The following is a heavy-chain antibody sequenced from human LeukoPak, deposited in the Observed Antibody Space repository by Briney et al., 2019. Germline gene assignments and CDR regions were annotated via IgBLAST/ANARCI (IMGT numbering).Heavy chain of an antibody. V-gene: IGHV3-64D*09. CDR3: VKGRGNSGHDASLLDY. CDR2: ISDNGDST. CDR1: GLTFSNYG. D-gene: IGHD5-12*01. J-gene: IGHJ4*02. Sequence: GGSLRLSCSASGLTFSNYGLHWVRQAPGKGLEYVSAISDNGDSTYYVDSVKGRFTISRDNSKNTLYLQMSSLRVEDTAVYYCVKGRGNSGHDASLLDYWGQGTLVTVFS.